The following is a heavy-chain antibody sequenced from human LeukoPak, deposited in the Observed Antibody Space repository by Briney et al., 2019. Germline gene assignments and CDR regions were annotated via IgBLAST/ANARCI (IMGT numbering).Heavy chain of an antibody. CDR2: ISSSSSYI. CDR1: GFTFSSYS. Sequence: GGSLRLSCAASGFTFSSYSMNWVRQAPGKGLEWVSSISSSSSYIYYADSVKGRFTISRDNAKNSLYLQMNSLRAEDTAVYYCARDPLQPIFGVVIIRYGMDVWGQGTTVTVSS. V-gene: IGHV3-21*01. CDR3: ARDPLQPIFGVVIIRYGMDV. D-gene: IGHD3-3*01. J-gene: IGHJ6*02.